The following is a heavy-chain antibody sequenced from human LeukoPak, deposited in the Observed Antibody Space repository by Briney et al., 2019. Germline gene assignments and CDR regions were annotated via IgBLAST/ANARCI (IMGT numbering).Heavy chain of an antibody. D-gene: IGHD2-8*01. CDR3: ARAQVVLMVYATPHY. CDR2: ISYDGSNK. Sequence: GGSLRLSCAASGFTFSSYAMHWVRQAPGKGLEWVAVISYDGSNKYYADSVKGRFTISRDNSKNTLYLQMNSLRAEDTAVYYCARAQVVLMVYATPHYWGQGTLVTVS. J-gene: IGHJ4*02. CDR1: GFTFSSYA. V-gene: IGHV3-30*04.